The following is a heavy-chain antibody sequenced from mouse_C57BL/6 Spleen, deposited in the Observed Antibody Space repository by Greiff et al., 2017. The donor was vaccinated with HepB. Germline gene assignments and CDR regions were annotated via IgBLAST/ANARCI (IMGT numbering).Heavy chain of an antibody. CDR1: GYTFTSYG. CDR3: ARGVYYYGSSYERYAMDY. D-gene: IGHD1-1*01. Sequence: VQVVESGAELARPGASVKLSCKASGYTFTSYGISWVKQRTGQGLEWIGEIYPRSGNTYYNEKFKGKATLTADKSSSTAYMELRSLTSEDSAVYFCARGVYYYGSSYERYAMDYWGQGTSVTVSS. V-gene: IGHV1-81*01. J-gene: IGHJ4*01. CDR2: IYPRSGNT.